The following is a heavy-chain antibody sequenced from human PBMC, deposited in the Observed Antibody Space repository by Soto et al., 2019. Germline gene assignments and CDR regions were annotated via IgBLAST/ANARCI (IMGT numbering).Heavy chain of an antibody. Sequence: GGSLRLSCAASGFTFSRYAMSWVRQAPGKGLEWVSAISSGGSSTYYADSVKGRFTISIDNSKNTLYLQMNSLRAEDTAVYYCAKYSYDSSGYLFDYWGQGTLVTVSS. CDR2: ISSGGSST. CDR3: AKYSYDSSGYLFDY. D-gene: IGHD3-22*01. J-gene: IGHJ4*02. CDR1: GFTFSRYA. V-gene: IGHV3-23*01.